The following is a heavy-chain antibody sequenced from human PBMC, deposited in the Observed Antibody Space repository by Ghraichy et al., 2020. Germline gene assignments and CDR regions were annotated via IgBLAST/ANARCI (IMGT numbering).Heavy chain of an antibody. Sequence: SETLSLTCAVSGGSISSSNWWSWVRQPPGKGLEWIGEIYHSGSTNYNPSLKSRVTISVDKSKNQFSLKLSSVTAADSAVYYCARDAISSSSSDGTHWGQGTLVTVSS. J-gene: IGHJ4*02. V-gene: IGHV4-4*02. CDR3: ARDAISSSSSDGTH. D-gene: IGHD6-13*01. CDR1: GGSISSSNW. CDR2: IYHSGST.